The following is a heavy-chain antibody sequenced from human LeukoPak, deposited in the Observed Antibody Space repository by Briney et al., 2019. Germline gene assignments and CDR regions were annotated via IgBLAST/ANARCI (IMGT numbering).Heavy chain of an antibody. CDR3: ARDSLRGAFDI. V-gene: IGHV3-15*01. J-gene: IGHJ3*02. D-gene: IGHD5/OR15-5a*01. Sequence: GGSLRLSCAASGFTFSNAWMSWVRQAPGKGLEWVGRIKSKTDGGTTDYAAPVKGRFTISRDNAKNSLYLQMNSLRAEDTAVYYCARDSLRGAFDIWGQGTMVTVSS. CDR1: GFTFSNAW. CDR2: IKSKTDGGTT.